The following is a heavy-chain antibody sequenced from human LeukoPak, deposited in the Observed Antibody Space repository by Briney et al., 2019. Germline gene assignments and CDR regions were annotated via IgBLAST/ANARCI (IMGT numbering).Heavy chain of an antibody. CDR2: ISDSGGTT. D-gene: IGHD2-2*01. CDR3: ARDKRTLDAFDV. CDR1: GFTFSSYA. Sequence: HPGGSLRLSCAASGFTFSSYAMSWVRQAPGKGLDWVLGISDSGGTTYYADSVKGRFTSSRDNSKNTLYLQMNSLRAEDTAVYYCARDKRTLDAFDVWGQGTMVTVSS. J-gene: IGHJ3*01. V-gene: IGHV3-23*01.